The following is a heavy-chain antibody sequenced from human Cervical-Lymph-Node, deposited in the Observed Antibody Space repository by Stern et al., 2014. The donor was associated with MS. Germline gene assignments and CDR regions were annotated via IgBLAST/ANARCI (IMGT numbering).Heavy chain of an antibody. V-gene: IGHV3-48*02. CDR1: GFTFRSYS. Sequence: EVQLVESGGGLVHPGGSLRLSCAASGFTFRSYSMNWVRQAPGKGLEWISYISSSRSTISYADSVKGRFTISRDNAKNSLYLQMNSLRDEDTAVYYCARANYDFWSGNSSFQRYYYGMDVWGQGTTVTVSS. CDR2: ISSSRSTI. CDR3: ARANYDFWSGNSSFQRYYYGMDV. J-gene: IGHJ6*02. D-gene: IGHD3-3*01.